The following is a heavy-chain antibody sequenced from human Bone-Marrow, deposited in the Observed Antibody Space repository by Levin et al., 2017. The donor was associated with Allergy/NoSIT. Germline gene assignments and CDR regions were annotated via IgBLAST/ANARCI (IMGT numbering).Heavy chain of an antibody. CDR3: ARDAVSVTSMEDYYFGMDV. D-gene: IGHD4-17*01. V-gene: IGHV4-39*07. Sequence: NPSETLSLTCSVSGVSISGGPYYWGWIRQPPGKGLEWIGSIYYSGATYYTPSLQSRVTISVDTSKNHFSLKLSSVTAADTAVYYCARDAVSVTSMEDYYFGMDVWGQGTTVTVSS. CDR2: IYYSGAT. CDR1: GVSISGGPYY. J-gene: IGHJ6*02.